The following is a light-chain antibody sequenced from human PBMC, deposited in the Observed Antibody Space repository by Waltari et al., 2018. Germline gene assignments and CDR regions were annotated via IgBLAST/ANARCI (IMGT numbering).Light chain of an antibody. CDR1: SSNLGTNT. V-gene: IGLV1-44*01. CDR2: GNY. Sequence: QSVLTQPPSASGTPGQTVTISCSGGSSNLGTNTVNWYRQVPGAAPKLLTYGNYQRPSGVPARFSGSKSGTSASLAISGLQSEDEADYYCAAWDDRLNGGVFGGGTKLTVL. J-gene: IGLJ3*02. CDR3: AAWDDRLNGGV.